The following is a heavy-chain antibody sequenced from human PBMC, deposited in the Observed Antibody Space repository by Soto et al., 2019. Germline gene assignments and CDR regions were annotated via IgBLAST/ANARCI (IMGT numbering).Heavy chain of an antibody. CDR1: GFTFSSYW. CDR2: IKQDGSEK. Sequence: EVQLVESGGGLVQPGGSLRLSCAASGFTFSSYWMSWVRQAPGKGLEWVANIKQDGSEKYYVDSVKGRFTISRDNAKNSLYLQMNSLRAEDTAVYYCARVGYCRSTSCYEADAFDIWGQGTMVTVSS. V-gene: IGHV3-7*01. D-gene: IGHD2-2*01. J-gene: IGHJ3*02. CDR3: ARVGYCRSTSCYEADAFDI.